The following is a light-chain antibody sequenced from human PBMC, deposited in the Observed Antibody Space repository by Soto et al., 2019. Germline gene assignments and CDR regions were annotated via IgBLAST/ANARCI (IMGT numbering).Light chain of an antibody. V-gene: IGKV3-11*01. J-gene: IGKJ5*01. CDR1: QSISSY. CDR3: QQRSNWRIT. Sequence: EIVVTQSPATLSLSPGERVTLSCRASQSISSYLAWYQQKPGQAPRLLIYDASNRATDIPARFSGSGSGTDFTLTISSLEPEDFAVYYCQQRSNWRITFGQGTRLEIK. CDR2: DAS.